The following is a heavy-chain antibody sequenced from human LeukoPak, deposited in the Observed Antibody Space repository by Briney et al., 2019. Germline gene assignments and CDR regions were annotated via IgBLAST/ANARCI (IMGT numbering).Heavy chain of an antibody. CDR2: ISSSSSYI. CDR1: GFTFSSYS. D-gene: IGHD3-22*01. CDR3: AKSGQPDGYYYDSSRYYFDY. V-gene: IGHV3-21*04. Sequence: GGSLRLSCAASGFTFSSYSMNWVRQAPGKGLEWVSSISSSSSYIYYADSVKGRFTISRDNSKNTLYLQMNSLRAEDTAVYYCAKSGQPDGYYYDSSRYYFDYWGQGTLVTVSS. J-gene: IGHJ4*02.